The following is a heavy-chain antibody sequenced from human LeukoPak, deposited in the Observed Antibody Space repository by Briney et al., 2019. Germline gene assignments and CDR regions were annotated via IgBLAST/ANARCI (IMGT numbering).Heavy chain of an antibody. D-gene: IGHD2-21*02. Sequence: GGSLRLSCAASGFTFSSNAMSWVRQAPGKGLEWVSTISGNYGSAYYADSVKGRFTISRDNFKNTVFLRMNSLRAEDTAVYYCAKVVLLLTASDAFDFWGQGTKVTVSS. J-gene: IGHJ3*01. CDR1: GFTFSSNA. CDR3: AKVVLLLTASDAFDF. V-gene: IGHV3-23*01. CDR2: ISGNYGSA.